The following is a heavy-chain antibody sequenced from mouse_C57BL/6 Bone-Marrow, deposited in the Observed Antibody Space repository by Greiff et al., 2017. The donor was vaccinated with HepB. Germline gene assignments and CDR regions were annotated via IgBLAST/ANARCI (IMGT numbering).Heavy chain of an antibody. Sequence: VQLQQSGAELVKPGASVKLSCKASGYTFTEYTIHWVKQRSGQGLEWIGWFYPGSGSIKYNEKFKDKATLTADKSSSTVYMELSRLTSEASAVYFCARHAPLITTVVATSFDYWGQGTTLTVSS. V-gene: IGHV1-62-2*01. D-gene: IGHD1-1*01. J-gene: IGHJ2*01. CDR3: ARHAPLITTVVATSFDY. CDR1: GYTFTEYT. CDR2: FYPGSGSI.